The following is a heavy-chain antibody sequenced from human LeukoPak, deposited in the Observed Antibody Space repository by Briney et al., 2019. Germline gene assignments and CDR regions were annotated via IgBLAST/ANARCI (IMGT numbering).Heavy chain of an antibody. CDR1: GGSFSGYY. CDR2: INHSGST. D-gene: IGHD6-19*01. J-gene: IGHJ5*02. Sequence: NPSETLSLTCAVYGGSFSGYYWSWIRQPPGKGLEWIGEINHSGSTNYNPSLKSRVTISVDTSKNQFSLKLSSVTAADTAVYYCASPGYSSGWNWFDPWGQGTLVTVSS. CDR3: ASPGYSSGWNWFDP. V-gene: IGHV4-34*01.